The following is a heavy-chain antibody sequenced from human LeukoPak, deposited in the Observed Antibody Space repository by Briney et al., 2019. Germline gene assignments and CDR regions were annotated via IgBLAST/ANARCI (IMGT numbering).Heavy chain of an antibody. CDR2: ISSSGSTI. CDR3: ATGGAVDNILTGYYPY. CDR1: GFTFDDYG. D-gene: IGHD3-9*01. V-gene: IGHV3-11*04. Sequence: GGSLRLSCSASGFTFDDYGMSWVRQAPGKGLEWVSYISSSGSTIYYADSVKGRFTISRDNAKNSLYLQMNSLRAEDTAVYYCATGGAVDNILTGYYPYWGQGTLVTVSS. J-gene: IGHJ4*02.